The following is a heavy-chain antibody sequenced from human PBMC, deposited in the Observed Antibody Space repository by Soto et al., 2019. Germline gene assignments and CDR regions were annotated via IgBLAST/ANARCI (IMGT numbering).Heavy chain of an antibody. J-gene: IGHJ3*02. CDR2: IGTAGDT. CDR1: GFTFSSYD. D-gene: IGHD3-10*01. CDR3: ERGGGTRYYYGSGSYYIPMNAFDI. V-gene: IGHV3-13*04. Sequence: PGGSLRLSCAASGFTFSSYDMHWVRQATGKGLEWVSAIGTAGDTYYPGSVKGRFTISRENAKNSLYLQMNSLRAGDTAVYYCERGGGTRYYYGSGSYYIPMNAFDIGAKGKISTVS.